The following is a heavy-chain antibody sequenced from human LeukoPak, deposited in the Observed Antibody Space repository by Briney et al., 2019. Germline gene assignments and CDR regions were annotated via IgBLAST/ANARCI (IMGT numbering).Heavy chain of an antibody. CDR1: GGSISSGSYY. Sequence: SETLSLTCTVSGGSISSGSYYWSWIRQPAGKGLEWIGRIYTSGSTNYNPSLKSRVTISVDTSKNQFSLKLSSVTAADTAVYYCARHRYCSSTSCYRPKYFQHWGQGTLVTVSS. CDR2: IYTSGST. J-gene: IGHJ1*01. CDR3: ARHRYCSSTSCYRPKYFQH. V-gene: IGHV4-61*02. D-gene: IGHD2-2*02.